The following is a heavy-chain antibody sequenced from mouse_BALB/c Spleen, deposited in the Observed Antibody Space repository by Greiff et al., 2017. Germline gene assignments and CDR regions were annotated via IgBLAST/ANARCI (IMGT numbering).Heavy chain of an antibody. J-gene: IGHJ2*01. V-gene: IGHV5-9-3*01. CDR2: ISSGGSYT. D-gene: IGHD1-1*01. CDR3: ARVALYYYGKDYFDY. CDR1: GFTFSSYA. Sequence: EVQLVESGGGLVKPGGSLKLSCAASGFTFSSYAMSWVRQTPEKRLEWVATISSGGSYTYYPDSVKGRFPISRDNAKNTLYLQMSSLRSEDTAMYYCARVALYYYGKDYFDYWGQGTTLTVSS.